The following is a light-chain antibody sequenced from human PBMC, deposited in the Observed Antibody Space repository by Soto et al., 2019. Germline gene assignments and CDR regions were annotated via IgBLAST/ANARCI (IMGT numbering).Light chain of an antibody. V-gene: IGKV3-15*01. J-gene: IGKJ4*01. CDR2: AAS. CDR3: QQYDNWPLT. CDR1: QSVSSN. Sequence: IVMTQSPVTLSVSPGEIATLSCRASQSVSSNLAWYQQRPGQAPRLLMYAASTPATGIPARFSGSGSGTQFSLTISGLQSEDLVVYFCQQYDNWPLTFGGGTKVEMK.